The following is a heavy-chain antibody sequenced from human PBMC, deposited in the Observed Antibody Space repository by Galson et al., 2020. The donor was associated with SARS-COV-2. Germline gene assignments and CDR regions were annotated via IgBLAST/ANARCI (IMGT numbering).Heavy chain of an antibody. CDR1: GGSISSSSYY. CDR3: ARLGRTMIVGVITGGFDY. J-gene: IGHJ4*02. CDR2: IHYSGST. D-gene: IGHD3-22*01. Sequence: SETLSLTCTVSGGSISSSSYYWGWIRQPPGKGLEWIGRIHYSGSTYYNPSLKRRVTISVDTSKNQFSLKLSSVTAADTAVYYCARLGRTMIVGVITGGFDYWGQGTLVTVSS. V-gene: IGHV4-39*01.